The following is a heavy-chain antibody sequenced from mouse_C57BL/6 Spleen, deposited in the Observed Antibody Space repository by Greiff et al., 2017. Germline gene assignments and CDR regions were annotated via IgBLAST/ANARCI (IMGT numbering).Heavy chain of an antibody. D-gene: IGHD2-12*01. Sequence: QVQLQQSGAELVMPGASVKLSCKASGYTFTSYWMHWVKQRPGQGLEWIGEIDPSGGYTNYNQKFKGKATLTVDKSSSTAYMQLSSLTSEDSAVYYCARVYYSHYLDYWGQGTTLTVSS. V-gene: IGHV1-69*01. CDR2: IDPSGGYT. CDR1: GYTFTSYW. CDR3: ARVYYSHYLDY. J-gene: IGHJ2*01.